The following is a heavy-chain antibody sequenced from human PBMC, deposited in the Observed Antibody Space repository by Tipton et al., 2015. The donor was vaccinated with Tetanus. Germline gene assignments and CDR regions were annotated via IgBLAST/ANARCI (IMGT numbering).Heavy chain of an antibody. CDR3: ARLVVVDAFDI. CDR1: GGSISSSSYY. D-gene: IGHD2-15*01. J-gene: IGHJ3*02. Sequence: TLSLTCTVSGGSISSSSYYWGWIRQPPGKGLEWIGSIYYSGSTYYNPSLKSRVTISVDTSKNQFSLKLSSVTAADTVVYYCARLVVVDAFDIWGQGTMVTVSS. V-gene: IGHV4-39*01. CDR2: IYYSGST.